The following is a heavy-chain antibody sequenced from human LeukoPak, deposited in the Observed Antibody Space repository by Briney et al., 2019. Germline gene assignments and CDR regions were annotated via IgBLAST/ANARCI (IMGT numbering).Heavy chain of an antibody. CDR3: ARVPAMVGATLSPPGY. CDR2: ISSSGSTI. J-gene: IGHJ4*02. V-gene: IGHV3-11*01. Sequence: GGSLRLSCAASGFTFSDYYMSWIRQAPGKGLEGVSYISSSGSTIYYADSVKGRFTISRDNAKNSLYLQMNSLRAEDTAVYYCARVPAMVGATLSPPGYWGQGTLVTVSS. CDR1: GFTFSDYY. D-gene: IGHD1-26*01.